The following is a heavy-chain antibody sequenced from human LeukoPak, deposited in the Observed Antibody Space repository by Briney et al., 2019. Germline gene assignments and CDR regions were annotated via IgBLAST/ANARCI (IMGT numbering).Heavy chain of an antibody. Sequence: GGSLRLSCAPSGSTFRDFNMGWIRQAPGKGLEGVAYMRGSGGDIYYADSVKGRFTISRDNAKNSLYLQMNSLRAEDTAVYYCARDRIAAAGTLDVWGQGTTVTVSS. CDR1: GSTFRDFN. D-gene: IGHD6-13*01. J-gene: IGHJ6*02. CDR3: ARDRIAAAGTLDV. CDR2: MRGSGGDI. V-gene: IGHV3-11*04.